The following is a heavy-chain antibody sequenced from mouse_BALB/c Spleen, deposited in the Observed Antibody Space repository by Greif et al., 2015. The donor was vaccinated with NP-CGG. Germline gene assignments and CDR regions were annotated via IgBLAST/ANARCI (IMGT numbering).Heavy chain of an antibody. J-gene: IGHJ4*01. CDR1: GFAFSSYD. D-gene: IGHD2-3*01. V-gene: IGHV5-12-1*01. CDR3: ARYDGYYYYAMDY. Sequence: EVHLVESGGGLAKPGGSLKLSCAASGFAFSSYDMSWVRQTPEKRLEWVAYISSGGGSTYYPDTVKGRFTISRDNAKNTLYLQMSSLKSEDTAMYYCARYDGYYYYAMDYWGQGTSVTVSS. CDR2: ISSGGGST.